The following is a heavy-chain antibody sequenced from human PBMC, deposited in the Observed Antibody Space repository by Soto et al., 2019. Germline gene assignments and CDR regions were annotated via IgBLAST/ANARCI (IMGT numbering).Heavy chain of an antibody. V-gene: IGHV1-69*06. Sequence: GASVKVSCKASGVTFSSYAISWVRQAPGQGLEWMGGIIPIFGTANYAQKFQGRVTITADKSTSTAYMELSSLRSGDTAVYYCASRDFDILTGYGWFDPWGQGTLVTVSS. CDR2: IIPIFGTA. J-gene: IGHJ5*02. CDR3: ASRDFDILTGYGWFDP. CDR1: GVTFSSYA. D-gene: IGHD3-9*01.